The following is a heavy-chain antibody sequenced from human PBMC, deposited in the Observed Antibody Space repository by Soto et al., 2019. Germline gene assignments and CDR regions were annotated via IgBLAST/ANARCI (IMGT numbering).Heavy chain of an antibody. CDR3: AKTPSYGDFLYYFDY. D-gene: IGHD4-17*01. CDR2: ISGSGGST. J-gene: IGHJ4*01. V-gene: IGHV3-23*01. CDR1: GFTFSKYA. Sequence: EVQLLESGGGLVQPGGSLRLSCAASGFTFSKYAMSWVRQAPGKGLEWVSAISGSGGSTYYADSVKGRFTISRDNSKNTLYLQMNSLRAEDTAVYYCAKTPSYGDFLYYFDYWGPGTLVTVSS.